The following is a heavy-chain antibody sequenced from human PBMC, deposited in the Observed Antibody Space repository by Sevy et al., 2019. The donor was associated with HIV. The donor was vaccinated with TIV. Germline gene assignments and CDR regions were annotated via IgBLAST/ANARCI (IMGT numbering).Heavy chain of an antibody. CDR3: ARDKVHYYDSSVGTMDGMDV. Sequence: SETLSLTCTVSGGSISSYYWSWIRQPPGKGLEWSGYIYYSGSTNYNPSLKSRVTISVDTSKNQFSLKLSSVTAADTAVYYCARDKVHYYDSSVGTMDGMDVWGQGTTVTVSS. D-gene: IGHD3-22*01. V-gene: IGHV4-59*01. CDR1: GGSISSYY. J-gene: IGHJ6*02. CDR2: IYYSGST.